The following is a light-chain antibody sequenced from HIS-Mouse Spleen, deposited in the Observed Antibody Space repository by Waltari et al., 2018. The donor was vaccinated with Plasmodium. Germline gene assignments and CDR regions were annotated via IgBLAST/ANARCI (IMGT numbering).Light chain of an antibody. V-gene: IGKV1-33*01. CDR3: QQYDNLPPLFT. CDR1: QDISNY. CDR2: DAS. J-gene: IGKJ3*01. Sequence: DIQMTQSPSSLSASVGDRVTITCQASQDISNYLNWYQQKPGKAPKLLIYDASNLETGVPSRFSGSGSGTVFTFTISSLQPEDIATYYCQQYDNLPPLFTFGPGTKVDIK.